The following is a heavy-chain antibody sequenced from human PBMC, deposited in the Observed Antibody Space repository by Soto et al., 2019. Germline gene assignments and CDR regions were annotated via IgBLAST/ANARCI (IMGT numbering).Heavy chain of an antibody. V-gene: IGHV3-11*01. J-gene: IGHJ2*01. Sequence: QVQLVESGGGLVKPGGSLRLSCTASGFTFNDYYMNWFRQAPGKGLEWISYISNTGTTIYYADSVKGRFTISRDTSKNSLFLQMNSLRGEDTALYYCARDHCSRSYCYPRWYFDLWGRGTLVTVSS. CDR3: ARDHCSRSYCYPRWYFDL. D-gene: IGHD2-2*01. CDR2: ISNTGTTI. CDR1: GFTFNDYY.